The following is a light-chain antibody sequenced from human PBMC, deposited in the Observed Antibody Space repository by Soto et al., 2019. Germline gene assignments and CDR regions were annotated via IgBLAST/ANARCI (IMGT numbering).Light chain of an antibody. V-gene: IGKV1-9*01. J-gene: IGKJ4*01. CDR3: LQLNRYPPLS. CDR1: QGISSY. Sequence: IQLTQSPSSLSASVGDRVTITCRASQGISSYLAWYQQKPGKAPKLLIYAASTLQSGVPSRFSGSGSGTDFALTISSLQPEDFATYYCLQLNRYPPLSVRGGTKVEIK. CDR2: AAS.